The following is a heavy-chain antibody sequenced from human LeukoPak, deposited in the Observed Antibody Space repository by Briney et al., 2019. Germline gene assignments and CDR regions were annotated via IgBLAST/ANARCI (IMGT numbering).Heavy chain of an antibody. J-gene: IGHJ3*02. D-gene: IGHD1-1*01. V-gene: IGHV1-2*02. Sequence: ASVKVSCKASGYTFTGYYMHCVLQAPGQGLEWMGWINPNSGGTNYAQKFQGRVTMTGDTSISTAYMELSRLRSDDTAVYYCAREATGTTDSDAFDIWGQGTMVTVSS. CDR3: AREATGTTDSDAFDI. CDR1: GYTFTGYY. CDR2: INPNSGGT.